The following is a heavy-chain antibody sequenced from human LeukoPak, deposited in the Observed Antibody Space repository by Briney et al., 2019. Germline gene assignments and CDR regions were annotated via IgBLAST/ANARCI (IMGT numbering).Heavy chain of an antibody. V-gene: IGHV3-21*01. CDR2: ISSSSSYI. CDR3: ASAFWSGYIDY. D-gene: IGHD3-3*01. CDR1: GFTFSSYS. J-gene: IGHJ4*02. Sequence: PGGSLRLSCAASGFTFSSYSMNWVRQAPGKGLEWVSSISSSSSYIYYADSVKGRFTISRDDAKNSLYLQMNSLRAEDTAVYYCASAFWSGYIDYWGQGTLVIVSS.